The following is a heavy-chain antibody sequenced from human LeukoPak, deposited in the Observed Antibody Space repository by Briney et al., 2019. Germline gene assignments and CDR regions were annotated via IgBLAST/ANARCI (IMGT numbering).Heavy chain of an antibody. CDR3: ARRQSAAPDAFDI. V-gene: IGHV1-2*02. D-gene: IGHD6-25*01. CDR1: GYTFTSYY. Sequence: ASVKVSCKASGYTFTSYYMHWVRQAPGQGLEWMGWINPNSGGTNYAQKFQGRVTMTRDTSISTAYMELSRLRSDDTAVYYCARRQSAAPDAFDIWGQGTMVTVSS. CDR2: INPNSGGT. J-gene: IGHJ3*02.